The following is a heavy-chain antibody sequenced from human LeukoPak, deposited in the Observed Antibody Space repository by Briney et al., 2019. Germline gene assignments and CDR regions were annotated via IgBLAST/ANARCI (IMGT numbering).Heavy chain of an antibody. CDR2: IYYSGGP. V-gene: IGHV4-59*01. CDR1: GDSISSYY. CDR3: ARCRNVYTRSCWLDS. Sequence: SKTLSLNCTVSGDSISSYYWSWIRQPPGMGLEWIGYIYYSGGPMYNPSLESRVTISVDTSESQFSLRLNSVTAADSAVYYCARCRNVYTRSCWLDSWGQGILVTVSS. D-gene: IGHD3-10*02. J-gene: IGHJ4*02.